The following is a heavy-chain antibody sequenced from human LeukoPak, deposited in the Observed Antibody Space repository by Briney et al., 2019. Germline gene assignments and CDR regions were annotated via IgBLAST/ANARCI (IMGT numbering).Heavy chain of an antibody. CDR2: ISAYNGNT. V-gene: IGHV1-18*01. CDR1: GYTFTSYG. J-gene: IGHJ4*02. CDR3: ARDFSIRYSSSWYGY. Sequence: ASVKVSCKASGYTFTSYGISWVRQAPGQGLEWMGWISAYNGNTNYAQKLQGRVTMTTDTSTSTAYMELRSLRSDDTAVYYCARDFSIRYSSSWYGYWGQGTLVTVSS. D-gene: IGHD6-13*01.